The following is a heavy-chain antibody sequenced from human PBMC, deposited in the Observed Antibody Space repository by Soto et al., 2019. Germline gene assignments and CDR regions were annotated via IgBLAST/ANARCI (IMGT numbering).Heavy chain of an antibody. J-gene: IGHJ5*02. Sequence: SETLSLTCGVYGGSFSGYYWSWIRQPPGKGLEWIGEINHSGGTGYNPSLKSRVTISVDTSNNQFSLKLTSVTAADTAVYYCVKKTYYGSGSYYNAWGQGTLVTVSS. CDR1: GGSFSGYY. CDR3: VKKTYYGSGSYYNA. D-gene: IGHD3-10*01. V-gene: IGHV4-34*01. CDR2: INHSGGT.